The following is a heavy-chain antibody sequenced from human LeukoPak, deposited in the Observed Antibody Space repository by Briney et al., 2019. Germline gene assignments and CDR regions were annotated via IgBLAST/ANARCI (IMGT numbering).Heavy chain of an antibody. CDR2: INHSGST. J-gene: IGHJ4*02. Sequence: SETLSLTCAVYGGSFSGYYWSWIRQPPGKGLEWIGEINHSGSTNYNPSLKSRVTISADTSKNQFSLKLSSVTAADTAVYYCAREMVRGVIRNYFDYWGQGTLVTVSS. V-gene: IGHV4-34*01. CDR1: GGSFSGYY. D-gene: IGHD3-10*01. CDR3: AREMVRGVIRNYFDY.